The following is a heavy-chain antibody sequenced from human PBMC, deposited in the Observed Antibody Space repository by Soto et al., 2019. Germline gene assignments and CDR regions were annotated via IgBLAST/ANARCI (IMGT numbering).Heavy chain of an antibody. D-gene: IGHD6-6*01. CDR2: IIPIFGTA. CDR1: GVTFSSYA. V-gene: IGHV1-69*13. J-gene: IGHJ6*02. CDR3: ARNAAGSSSSGYYYYYYGMDV. Sequence: GASVKVSCKASGVTFSSYAISWVRQAPGQGLEWMGGIIPIFGTANYAQKFQGRVTITADGSTSTAYMELSSLRSEDTAVYYCARNAAGSSSSGYYYYYYGMDVWGQGTTVTVSS.